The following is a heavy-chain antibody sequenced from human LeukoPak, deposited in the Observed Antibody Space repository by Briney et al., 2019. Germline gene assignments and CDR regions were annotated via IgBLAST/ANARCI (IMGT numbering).Heavy chain of an antibody. D-gene: IGHD6-19*01. CDR3: ARGTERDGSGWYIPEK. Sequence: GASVKVSCKASGYTFTSYGISWVRQAPGQGLEWMGWISAYNGNTNYAQKLQGRVTMTTDTSTSTAYMELSSLRSEDTAVYYCARGTERDGSGWYIPEKWGQGTLVTVSS. J-gene: IGHJ4*02. CDR1: GYTFTSYG. CDR2: ISAYNGNT. V-gene: IGHV1-18*01.